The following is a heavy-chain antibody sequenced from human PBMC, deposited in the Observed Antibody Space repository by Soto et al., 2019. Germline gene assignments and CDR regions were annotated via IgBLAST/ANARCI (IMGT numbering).Heavy chain of an antibody. CDR3: AKKSSGNSYFYFDY. V-gene: IGHV1-18*01. CDR1: GFTFTRYG. Sequence: ASVKVSCKASGFTFTRYGFTWVRQAPGQGLEWMGWISAYNGHTEYAQKFQGRVTMTTDASTTTAFMELRSLRSDDTAVYYCAKKSSGNSYFYFDYWGQGALVTVSS. CDR2: ISAYNGHT. J-gene: IGHJ4*02. D-gene: IGHD3-22*01.